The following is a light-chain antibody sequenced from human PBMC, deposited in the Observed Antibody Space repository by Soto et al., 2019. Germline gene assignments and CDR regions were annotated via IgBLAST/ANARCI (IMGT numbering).Light chain of an antibody. V-gene: IGKV3-20*01. CDR2: GIS. CDR3: QQYSTLPHT. CDR1: QSVSIAF. Sequence: ESVLTQSPGTLSLSPGERATLSCRASQSVSIAFFAWYQQKPGQAPRLLIYGISNMATGIPDRFSGSGSGTDFTLTISRLEPEDFVVYFCQQYSTLPHTFGQGTKLEVK. J-gene: IGKJ2*01.